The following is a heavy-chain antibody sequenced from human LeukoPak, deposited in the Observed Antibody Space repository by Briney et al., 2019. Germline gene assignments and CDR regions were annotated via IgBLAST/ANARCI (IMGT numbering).Heavy chain of an antibody. CDR3: ARAETYYDFWSGPNAFDI. CDR1: GGTFSSYA. Sequence: GASVKVSCKASGGTFSSYAISWVRQAPGQGLEWMGRIIPIFGTANYAQKFQGRVTITTDESTSTAYMELSSLRSEDTAVYYCARAETYYDFWSGPNAFDIWGQGTMVTVSS. V-gene: IGHV1-69*05. CDR2: IIPIFGTA. J-gene: IGHJ3*02. D-gene: IGHD3-3*01.